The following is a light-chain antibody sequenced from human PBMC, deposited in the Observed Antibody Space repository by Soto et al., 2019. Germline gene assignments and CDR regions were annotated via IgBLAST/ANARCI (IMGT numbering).Light chain of an antibody. CDR2: DAS. CDR1: QSVGSK. J-gene: IGKJ4*01. V-gene: IGKV3D-15*01. Sequence: EIVMTQPPPTLSVSPGERATLACRASQSVGSKLAWYQQRPGQAPRLLIYDASNRDTGIPARFSGSGSGTEFSLTISSLQSEDFAVYSCQQYGDWPGAFGGGTKVEIK. CDR3: QQYGDWPGA.